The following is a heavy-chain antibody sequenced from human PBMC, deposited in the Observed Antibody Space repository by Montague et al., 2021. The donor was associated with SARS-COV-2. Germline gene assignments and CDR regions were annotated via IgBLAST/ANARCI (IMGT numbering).Heavy chain of an antibody. CDR3: AKSAAFFWFGEGRGHMDV. V-gene: IGHV3-30*18. Sequence: SLRLSCAASGFTFSSISMNWVRQAPGKGLEWLAVISYEGSVQYYADSLKGRFTISRDNSKNTLFLQMNSLRAEDSAVYFCAKSAAFFWFGEGRGHMDVWGQGTTVTVSS. CDR1: GFTFSSIS. J-gene: IGHJ6*02. D-gene: IGHD3-10*01. CDR2: ISYEGSVQ.